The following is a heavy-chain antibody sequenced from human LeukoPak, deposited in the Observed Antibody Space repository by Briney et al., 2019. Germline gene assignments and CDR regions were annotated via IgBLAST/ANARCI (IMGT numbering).Heavy chain of an antibody. CDR3: ARGLGGRGDY. CDR1: GKSFGAYY. Sequence: PSETLSLTCAVYGKSFGAYYWSWIRQPPGKGLEWIGEINHSGSTNYNPSLKSRVTLSVDTPKNQFSLNLTSVTAADTAVYYCARGLGGRGDYWGQGTLVTVSS. D-gene: IGHD1-26*01. J-gene: IGHJ4*02. CDR2: INHSGST. V-gene: IGHV4-34*01.